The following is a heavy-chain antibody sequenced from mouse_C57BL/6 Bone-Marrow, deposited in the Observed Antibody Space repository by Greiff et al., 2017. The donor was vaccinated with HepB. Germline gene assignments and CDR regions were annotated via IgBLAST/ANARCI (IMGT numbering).Heavy chain of an antibody. CDR1: GFSLTSYG. Sequence: QVQLQQSGPGLVAPSQSLSITCTVSGFSLTSYGVDWVRQSPGKGLEWLGVIWGVGSTNYNSALKSRLSISKDNSKSQVFLKMNSLQTDDTAMYYCASDYGSSYGYFDYWGQGTTLTVSS. CDR2: IWGVGST. CDR3: ASDYGSSYGYFDY. D-gene: IGHD1-1*01. V-gene: IGHV2-6*01. J-gene: IGHJ2*01.